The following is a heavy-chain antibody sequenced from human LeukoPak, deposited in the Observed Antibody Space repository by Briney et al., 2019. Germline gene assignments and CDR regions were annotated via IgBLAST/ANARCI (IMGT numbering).Heavy chain of an antibody. V-gene: IGHV1-69*05. J-gene: IGHJ3*02. CDR1: GGTFSSYA. CDR3: ARMVVDIVVEVAARRQSVPFDI. Sequence: SVKVSCKASGGTFSSYAISWVRQAPGQGLEWMGRIIPIFGTANYAQKFQGRVTITTDESTSTAYMELSSLRSEDTAVYYCARMVVDIVVEVAARRQSVPFDIWGQGTMVTVSS. D-gene: IGHD2-15*01. CDR2: IIPIFGTA.